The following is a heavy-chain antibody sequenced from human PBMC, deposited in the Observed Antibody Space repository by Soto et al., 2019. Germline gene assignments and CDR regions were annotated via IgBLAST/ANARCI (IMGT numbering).Heavy chain of an antibody. CDR1: GDSISAYS. Sequence: SETLSLTFTVSGDSISAYSWSWVRQPPGKGLEWIGNIHYNGNTKYNPSLKSRVSMSVDTSKNQFSLKLSSVTAADTAVYYCAGLQSMRLSGLDPWGQGTLVTVSS. CDR2: IHYNGNT. CDR3: AGLQSMRLSGLDP. D-gene: IGHD3-16*02. V-gene: IGHV4-59*08. J-gene: IGHJ5*02.